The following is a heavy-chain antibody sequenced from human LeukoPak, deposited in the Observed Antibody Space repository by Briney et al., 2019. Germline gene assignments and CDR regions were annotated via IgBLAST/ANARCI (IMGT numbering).Heavy chain of an antibody. CDR2: IHISGST. D-gene: IGHD4-11*01. J-gene: IGHJ4*02. V-gene: IGHV4-4*07. CDR3: ARERSTTVNMYHFDS. CDR1: GASISNYY. Sequence: SETLSLTCTVSGASISNYYWNWIRQPAGKGLEWIGRIHISGSTSYNPSLKSRVTMSLDTSTNQFSLKLSSVTAADTAVYYCARERSTTVNMYHFDSWGQGTLVTVSS.